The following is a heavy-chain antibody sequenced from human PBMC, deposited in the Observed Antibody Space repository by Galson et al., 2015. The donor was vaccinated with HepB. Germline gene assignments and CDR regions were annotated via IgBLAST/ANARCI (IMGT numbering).Heavy chain of an antibody. J-gene: IGHJ5*02. Sequence: SVKVSCKASGYTFTSYYMHWVRQAPGQGLEWMGIINPSGGSTSYAQKFQGRVTMTRDTSTSTVYMELSSLRSEDTAVYYCARGSYYDFWSGYYSVDPWGQGTLVTVSS. CDR2: INPSGGST. V-gene: IGHV1-46*03. CDR1: GYTFTSYY. CDR3: ARGSYYDFWSGYYSVDP. D-gene: IGHD3-3*01.